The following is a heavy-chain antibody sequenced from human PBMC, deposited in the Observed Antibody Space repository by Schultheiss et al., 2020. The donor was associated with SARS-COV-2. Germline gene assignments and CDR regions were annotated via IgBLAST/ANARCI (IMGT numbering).Heavy chain of an antibody. Sequence: SETLSLTCTVSGGSISNYYWSWIRQPPGKGLEWIGYIYSSGSTNYTPSLRSRVTISLDTSKNQFSLKLRSVTAADTAIYYCARVEYGDYGYYFDYWGQGTLVTVSS. CDR2: IYSSGST. CDR1: GGSISNYY. CDR3: ARVEYGDYGYYFDY. V-gene: IGHV4-59*01. J-gene: IGHJ4*02. D-gene: IGHD4-17*01.